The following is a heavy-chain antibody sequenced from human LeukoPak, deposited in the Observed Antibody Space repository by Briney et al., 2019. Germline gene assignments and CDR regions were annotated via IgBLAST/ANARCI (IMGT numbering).Heavy chain of an antibody. V-gene: IGHV1-2*02. D-gene: IGHD2-2*01. J-gene: IGHJ4*02. CDR1: GYTFTDYY. CDR3: ARANFLYCSSTTCLFDY. CDR2: INPNSGDT. Sequence: GASVKVSCKASGYTFTDYYLHWVRQAPGQGSEWMGWINPNSGDTNYAQKFQGRVTMTRDTSISTAHMEMSRLRSDDTAVYYCARANFLYCSSTTCLFDYWGQGTLVTASS.